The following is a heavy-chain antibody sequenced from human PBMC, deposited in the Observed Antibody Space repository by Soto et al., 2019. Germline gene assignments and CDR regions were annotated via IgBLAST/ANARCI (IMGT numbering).Heavy chain of an antibody. J-gene: IGHJ4*02. D-gene: IGHD2-21*02. V-gene: IGHV3-7*03. CDR3: TSRPSGMTYHAVFDF. Sequence: GSLRLSCAASGLTFSGHWMTWVRQTPGEGLQWVAAIKPDGSETFYVDSVKGRFTISRDNARNSLFLQMDSLRAEDTAVYYCTSRPSGMTYHAVFDFWGQGTLVTVSS. CDR1: GLTFSGHW. CDR2: IKPDGSET.